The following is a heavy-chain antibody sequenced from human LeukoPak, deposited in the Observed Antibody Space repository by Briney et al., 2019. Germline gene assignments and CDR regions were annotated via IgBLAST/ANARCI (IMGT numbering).Heavy chain of an antibody. CDR3: ATRAYSYGSFDY. Sequence: GGSLRLSCAASGFTLSTYGMHWLRQAPGKGPEWVAVISYDGSDKYYADSVKGRFTISRDNSKNTLYLQMNSLRPEDTALYYCATRAYSYGSFDYWGQGTLVTVSS. CDR1: GFTLSTYG. D-gene: IGHD5-18*01. J-gene: IGHJ4*02. V-gene: IGHV3-30*03. CDR2: ISYDGSDK.